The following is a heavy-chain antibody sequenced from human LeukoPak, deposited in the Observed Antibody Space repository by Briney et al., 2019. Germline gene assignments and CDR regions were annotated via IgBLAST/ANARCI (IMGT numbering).Heavy chain of an antibody. Sequence: PGGSLRLSCAVSGFTFSDHYMDWVRQAVGKGLEWVGRSRNKDHRYSTEYAASVKGRFTISRDESKNSLYLQMNGLKIEDTAIYYCVRGHDSFDYWGQGTLVTISS. J-gene: IGHJ4*02. CDR3: VRGHDSFDY. CDR2: SRNKDHRYST. D-gene: IGHD3-3*01. CDR1: GFTFSDHY. V-gene: IGHV3-72*01.